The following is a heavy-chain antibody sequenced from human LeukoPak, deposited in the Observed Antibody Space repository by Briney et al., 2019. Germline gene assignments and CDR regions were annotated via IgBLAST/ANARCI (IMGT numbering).Heavy chain of an antibody. CDR1: GFTFSSYW. J-gene: IGHJ6*03. Sequence: GGSLRLSCAASGFTFSSYWMSWVRQAPGKGLEWVANIKQDGSEKYYVDSVKGRFTISRDNAKNSLYLQMNSLRAEDTAVYYCARSLSRGDCSSTSCYMWISYYNYMDVWGKGTTVTVSS. D-gene: IGHD2-2*02. CDR2: IKQDGSEK. CDR3: ARSLSRGDCSSTSCYMWISYYNYMDV. V-gene: IGHV3-7*01.